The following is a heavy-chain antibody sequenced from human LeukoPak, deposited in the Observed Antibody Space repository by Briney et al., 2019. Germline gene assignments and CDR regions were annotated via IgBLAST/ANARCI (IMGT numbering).Heavy chain of an antibody. CDR1: GYSISSGYY. V-gene: IGHV4-61*01. CDR2: VYYSGST. Sequence: SETLSLTCTVSGYSISSGYYWGWIRQPPGKGLEWIGYVYYSGSTNYNPSLKSRVTISVDTSKNQFSLKLSSVTAADTAVYYCASTTAYYYDSSGYCFDYWGQGTLVTVSS. D-gene: IGHD3-22*01. CDR3: ASTTAYYYDSSGYCFDY. J-gene: IGHJ4*02.